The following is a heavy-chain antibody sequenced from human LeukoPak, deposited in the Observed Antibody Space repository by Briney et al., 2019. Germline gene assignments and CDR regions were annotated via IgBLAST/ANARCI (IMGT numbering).Heavy chain of an antibody. CDR3: AGNRDGYNYYYYYYMDG. D-gene: IGHD5-24*01. J-gene: IGHJ6*03. CDR1: GGTFSSYA. V-gene: IGHV1-69*05. Sequence: GASVKVSCKASGGTFSSYAISWVRQAPGQGLEWMGGIIPIFGAANYAQKFQGRVTITTDESTSTAYMELSSLRSEDTAVYYCAGNRDGYNYYYYYYMDGWGKGTTVTVSS. CDR2: IIPIFGAA.